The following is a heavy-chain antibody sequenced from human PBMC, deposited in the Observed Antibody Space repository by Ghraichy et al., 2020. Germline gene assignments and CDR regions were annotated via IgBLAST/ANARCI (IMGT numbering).Heavy chain of an antibody. CDR1: GFTFSSYS. J-gene: IGHJ4*02. Sequence: GGSLRLSCAASGFTFSSYSMNWVRQAPGKGLEWVSSISSNSSYKYYADSVKGRFTISRDNAKNSLYLQMNSLRAEDTAVYYCARHTALVKGKDWGQGTLVTVPS. CDR2: ISSNSSYK. CDR3: ARHTALVKGKD. D-gene: IGHD5-18*01. V-gene: IGHV3-21*01.